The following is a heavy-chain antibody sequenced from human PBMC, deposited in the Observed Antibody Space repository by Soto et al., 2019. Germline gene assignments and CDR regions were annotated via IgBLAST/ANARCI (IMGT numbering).Heavy chain of an antibody. V-gene: IGHV3-74*01. CDR1: GFTFSNNW. CDR3: ARASSTWYVSFDY. D-gene: IGHD6-13*01. CDR2: INSDGSIT. J-gene: IGHJ4*02. Sequence: GGSLRLSCAASGFTFSNNWMHWVRQAPGKGLVWVSRINSDGSITNYADSVKGQFTISRDNAKNTLYLQMNSLRAEDTAVYYCARASSTWYVSFDYWGQGILVTSPQ.